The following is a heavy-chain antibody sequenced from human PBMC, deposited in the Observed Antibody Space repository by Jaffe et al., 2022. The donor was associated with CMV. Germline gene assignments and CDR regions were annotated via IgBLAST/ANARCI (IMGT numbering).Heavy chain of an antibody. CDR1: GFTFSSYE. CDR3: ARQDIVVVPAAMDYYYYYMDV. CDR2: ISSSGSTI. Sequence: EVQLVESGGGLVQPGGSLRLSCAASGFTFSSYEMNWVRQAPGKGLEWVSYISSSGSTIYYADSVKGRFTISRDNAKNSLYLQMNSLRAEDTAVYYCARQDIVVVPAAMDYYYYYMDVWGKGTTVTVSS. D-gene: IGHD2-2*01. J-gene: IGHJ6*03. V-gene: IGHV3-48*03.